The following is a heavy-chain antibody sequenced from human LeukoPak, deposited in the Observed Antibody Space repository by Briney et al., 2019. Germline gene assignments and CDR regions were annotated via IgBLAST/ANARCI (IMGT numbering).Heavy chain of an antibody. CDR3: AREQNDYGDYYYYYYMDV. V-gene: IGHV3-7*01. CDR2: IKQDGSEK. CDR1: GFTFSSYW. J-gene: IGHJ6*03. Sequence: GGSLRLSCAASGFTFSSYWMSWVRQAPGKGLEWVAHIKQDGSEKYYVDSVKGRFTISRDNAKNSLYLQMNSLRAEDTAVYYCAREQNDYGDYYYYYYMDVWGKGTTVTVSS. D-gene: IGHD4-17*01.